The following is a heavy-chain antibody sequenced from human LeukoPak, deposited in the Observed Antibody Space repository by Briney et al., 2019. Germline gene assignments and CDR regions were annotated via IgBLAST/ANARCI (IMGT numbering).Heavy chain of an antibody. Sequence: GESLKISCKGSGYSFTSYWIGWVRQMPGKGLEWMGIIYPGDSDTRYSPSFQGQVTISADKSISTAYLQWSSLKASDTAMYYCARPIYYYGSGNVGYFDYWGQGTLVTVSS. D-gene: IGHD3-10*01. CDR1: GYSFTSYW. J-gene: IGHJ4*02. CDR3: ARPIYYYGSGNVGYFDY. V-gene: IGHV5-51*01. CDR2: IYPGDSDT.